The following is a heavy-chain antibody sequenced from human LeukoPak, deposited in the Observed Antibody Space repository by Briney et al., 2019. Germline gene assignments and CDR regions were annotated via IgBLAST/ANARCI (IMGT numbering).Heavy chain of an antibody. Sequence: PGGSLRLSCAASGFTFSSYAMSWVRQAPGKGLEWVAVISYDGSNKYYADSVKGRFTISRDNSKNTLYLQMNSLRAEDTAVYYCARAPQLVTPFDYWGQGTLVTVSS. J-gene: IGHJ4*02. CDR2: ISYDGSNK. CDR1: GFTFSSYA. V-gene: IGHV3-30*03. D-gene: IGHD6-13*01. CDR3: ARAPQLVTPFDY.